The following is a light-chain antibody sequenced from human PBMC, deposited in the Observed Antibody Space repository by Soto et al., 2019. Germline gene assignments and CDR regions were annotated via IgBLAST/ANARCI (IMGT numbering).Light chain of an antibody. J-gene: IGKJ3*01. CDR2: AAS. Sequence: DIQMTQSQSSLSASVGDRGTITCRASQSINTYLTWYQQKPGKAPKLLLYAASSLQSGVPSRFSGSGSVTDFTLTIGSLQPEDFATYYCQESYSHSRTFGPGTKVDI. CDR1: QSINTY. CDR3: QESYSHSRT. V-gene: IGKV1-39*01.